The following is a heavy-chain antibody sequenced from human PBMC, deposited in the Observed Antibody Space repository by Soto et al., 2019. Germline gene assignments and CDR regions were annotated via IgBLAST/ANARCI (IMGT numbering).Heavy chain of an antibody. CDR1: GFTFTRYS. CDR2: ISSTTNYI. J-gene: IGHJ4*02. CDR3: ARESEDLTSNFDY. V-gene: IGHV3-21*06. Sequence: PGGSLGLSCAASGFTFTRYSMNWVRQAPGKGLEWVSSISSTTNYIYYGDSMKGRFTISRDNAKNSLYLEMNSLRAEDTAVYYCARESEDLTSNFDYWGQGTLVTVS.